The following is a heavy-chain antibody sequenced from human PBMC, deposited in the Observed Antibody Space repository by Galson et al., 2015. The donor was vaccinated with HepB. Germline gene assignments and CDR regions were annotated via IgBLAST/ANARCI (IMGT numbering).Heavy chain of an antibody. CDR1: GGTFSSYA. CDR2: IIPMYGIG. D-gene: IGHD6-6*01. CDR3: ARAREEYTSSSGLSL. J-gene: IGHJ4*02. Sequence: SVKVSCKASGGTFSSYAIFWVRQAPGQGLEWMGGIIPMYGIGNYAQKFQDRVTITADKSTSTAYMELSSLRSDDTAMYYCARAREEYTSSSGLSLWGQGTLVTVSP. V-gene: IGHV1-69*10.